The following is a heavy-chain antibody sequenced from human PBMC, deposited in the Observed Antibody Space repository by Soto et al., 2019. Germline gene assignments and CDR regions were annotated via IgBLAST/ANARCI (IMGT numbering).Heavy chain of an antibody. CDR1: GYTFTSYA. CDR2: INASNVNT. CDR3: ARDPSMEGMDV. D-gene: IGHD1-1*01. Sequence: ASVKVSCKASGYTFTSYAMHWVRQAPGQRLEWMGWINASNVNTKYSQKFQGRVTITRDTSASTAYMELSSLRSEDTAVYYCARDPSMEGMDVWGQGTTVTVSS. V-gene: IGHV1-3*01. J-gene: IGHJ6*02.